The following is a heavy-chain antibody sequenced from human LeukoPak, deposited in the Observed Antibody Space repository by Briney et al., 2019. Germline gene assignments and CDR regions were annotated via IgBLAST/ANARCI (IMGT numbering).Heavy chain of an antibody. Sequence: SETLSLTCTVSGYSISSGYYWGWIRQPPGKGLEWIGSGSTYYNPSLKSRVTISVDTSKNQFSLKLSSVTAADTAVYFCARDVGGYSSSSSDYWGQGTLVTVSS. J-gene: IGHJ4*02. CDR2: SGST. CDR1: GYSISSGYY. D-gene: IGHD6-6*01. CDR3: ARDVGGYSSSSSDY. V-gene: IGHV4-38-2*02.